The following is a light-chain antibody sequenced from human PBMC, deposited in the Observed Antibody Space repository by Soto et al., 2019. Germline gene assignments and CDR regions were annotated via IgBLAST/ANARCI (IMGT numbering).Light chain of an antibody. J-gene: IGLJ1*01. CDR1: SSDVGAYDY. CDR3: SSFAGSNNFPYV. Sequence: QSVLTQPPSASGSPGQSVTISCTGTSSDVGAYDYDSWYQQHPGKAPKLMIYEINKRPSGVPDRFSGSKSGNTASLTVSGLQAEDEADYYRSSFAGSNNFPYVFGTGTKVTVL. CDR2: EIN. V-gene: IGLV2-8*01.